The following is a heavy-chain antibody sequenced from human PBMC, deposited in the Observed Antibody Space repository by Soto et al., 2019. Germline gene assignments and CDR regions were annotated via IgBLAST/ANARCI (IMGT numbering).Heavy chain of an antibody. J-gene: IGHJ3*02. CDR3: AKGRGVGDLLIAFDI. D-gene: IGHD1-26*01. Sequence: QVQLVESGGGVVQPGRSLRLSCAASGFTFSSYGMHWVRQAPGKGLEWVAVISYDGSNKYYADSVKGRFTISRDNSKNTLYLHMNSLRAEDTAVYYCAKGRGVGDLLIAFDIWGQGTMVTVSS. CDR1: GFTFSSYG. CDR2: ISYDGSNK. V-gene: IGHV3-30*18.